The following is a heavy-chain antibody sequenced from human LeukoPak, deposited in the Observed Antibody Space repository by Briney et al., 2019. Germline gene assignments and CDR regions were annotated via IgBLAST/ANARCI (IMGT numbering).Heavy chain of an antibody. V-gene: IGHV1-18*01. Sequence: ASVKVSCKASGYTFTSYGISWVRQAPGQGLEWMGWISAYNGNTNYAQKLQGRVTMTTDTSTSTAYMELRSLRSDDTAVYYCARPRTGTTPYYYYYYMDVWGKGTTVTVSS. CDR3: ARPRTGTTPYYYYYYMDV. CDR2: ISAYNGNT. CDR1: GYTFTSYG. J-gene: IGHJ6*03. D-gene: IGHD1-7*01.